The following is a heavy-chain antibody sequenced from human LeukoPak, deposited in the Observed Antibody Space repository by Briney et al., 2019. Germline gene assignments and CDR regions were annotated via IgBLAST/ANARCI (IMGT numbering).Heavy chain of an antibody. Sequence: TSETLSLTCAASGGSISSYYWSWIRQPPGKGLEWIGNIYYSGSTNYNPSLKSRVTISADTSKNQFSLKLSSATAADTAVYYCARHGGSGWSDFDYWGQGTLVSVSS. CDR3: ARHGGSGWSDFDY. CDR1: GGSISSYY. D-gene: IGHD6-19*01. J-gene: IGHJ4*02. V-gene: IGHV4-59*08. CDR2: IYYSGST.